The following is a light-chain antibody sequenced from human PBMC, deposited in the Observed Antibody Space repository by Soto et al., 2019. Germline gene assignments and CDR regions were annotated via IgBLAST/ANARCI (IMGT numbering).Light chain of an antibody. J-gene: IGLJ2*01. V-gene: IGLV1-51*01. CDR3: APWDGSLPGEV. Sequence: QSVLTQSPSVSAAPGQKVTISCSGSSSNIGNNYVSWYQQLPGTDPKLLIYDNNKRPSGIPDRCSGSKSGTSGTLDITGLQTGDEADYYCAPWDGSLPGEVFGGGTKVTVL. CDR2: DNN. CDR1: SSNIGNNY.